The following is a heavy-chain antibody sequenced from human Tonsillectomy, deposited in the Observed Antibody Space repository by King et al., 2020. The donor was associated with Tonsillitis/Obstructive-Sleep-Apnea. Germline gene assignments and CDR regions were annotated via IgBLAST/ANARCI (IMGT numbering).Heavy chain of an antibody. Sequence: VQLVESGGGLVQPGGSLRLSCAASGFTFSTCAMSWVRQAPGKGLEWVSAISGSGGSTYYADSVKGRFTISRDNSKNTLYLQINSLRAEDTAVYYCAKSISSSSRKPFDLWGRGTLVTVSS. V-gene: IGHV3-23*04. CDR2: ISGSGGST. J-gene: IGHJ2*01. CDR1: GFTFSTCA. D-gene: IGHD2-2*01. CDR3: AKSISSSSRKPFDL.